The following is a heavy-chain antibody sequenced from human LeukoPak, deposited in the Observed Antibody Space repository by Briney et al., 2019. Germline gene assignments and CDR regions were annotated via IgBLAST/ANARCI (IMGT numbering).Heavy chain of an antibody. J-gene: IGHJ3*02. CDR2: INPNSGGT. CDR1: GYTFTGYY. V-gene: IGHV1-2*02. CDR3: ARDRRYGGSYSDAFDI. Sequence: ASVKVSCKASGYTFTGYYMHWVRQAPGQGLEWMGWINPNSGGTNYAQKFQGRVTMTRDTSISTAYMELSRLRSDDTAVYYCARDRRYGGSYSDAFDIWGQGTMVTVSS. D-gene: IGHD1-26*01.